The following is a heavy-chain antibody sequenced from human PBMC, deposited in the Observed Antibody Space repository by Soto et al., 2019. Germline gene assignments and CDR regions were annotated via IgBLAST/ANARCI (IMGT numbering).Heavy chain of an antibody. CDR1: GFTFSSYG. CDR2: TLHDGSND. D-gene: IGHD3-22*01. J-gene: IGHJ4*02. CDR3: ATYYDSSGPPRSYYLDN. Sequence: QVQLVESGGGVVQPGTSLRLSCAASGFTFSSYGMQWVRQAPGKGLECVALTLHDGSNDYYVDSVKGRFTISRDNSKKTLYLQMNSLRSEDTDDYYCATYYDSSGPPRSYYLDNWGQGTRVTVSS. V-gene: IGHV3-30*03.